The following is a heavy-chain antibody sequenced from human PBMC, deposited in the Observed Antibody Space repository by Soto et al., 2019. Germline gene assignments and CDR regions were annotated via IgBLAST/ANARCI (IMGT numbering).Heavy chain of an antibody. CDR2: ISGSGGST. CDR3: AKAPTSYYDYIWGSSDYYYMDV. Sequence: GGSLRLSCAASGFTFSSYAMSWVRQAPGKGLEWVSAISGSGGSTYYADSVKGRFTISRDNSKNTLYLQMNSLRAEDTAVYYRAKAPTSYYDYIWGSSDYYYMDVWGKGTTVTVSS. CDR1: GFTFSSYA. J-gene: IGHJ6*03. D-gene: IGHD3-16*01. V-gene: IGHV3-23*01.